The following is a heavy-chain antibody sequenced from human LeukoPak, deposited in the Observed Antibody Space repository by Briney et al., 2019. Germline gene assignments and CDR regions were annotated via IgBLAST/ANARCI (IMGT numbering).Heavy chain of an antibody. Sequence: PSETLSLTCAVYGGSFSGYYWSWIRQPPGKGLEWIGEINHSGSTNYNPSLKSRVTISADTSKNQFSLKLSSVTAADTAVYYCAVNGYSSDWFTKNYFDYWGQGTLVTVSS. CDR3: AVNGYSSDWFTKNYFDY. CDR1: GGSFSGYY. J-gene: IGHJ4*02. D-gene: IGHD6-19*01. V-gene: IGHV4-34*01. CDR2: INHSGST.